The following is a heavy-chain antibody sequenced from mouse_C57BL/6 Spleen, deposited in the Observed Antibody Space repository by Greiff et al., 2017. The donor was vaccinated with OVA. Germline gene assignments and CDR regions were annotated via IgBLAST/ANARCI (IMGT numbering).Heavy chain of an antibody. V-gene: IGHV1-69*01. CDR2: IDPSDSYT. D-gene: IGHD1-1*01. Sequence: QVQLQQPGAELVMPGASVKLSCKASGYTFTSYWMHWVKQRTGQGLEWIGEIDPSDSYTNYNQKFKGKSTLTVDKSSSTAYMQLSSLTSEDSAVYYCARRQGITTVQLGYAMDYWGQGTSVTVSS. J-gene: IGHJ4*01. CDR1: GYTFTSYW. CDR3: ARRQGITTVQLGYAMDY.